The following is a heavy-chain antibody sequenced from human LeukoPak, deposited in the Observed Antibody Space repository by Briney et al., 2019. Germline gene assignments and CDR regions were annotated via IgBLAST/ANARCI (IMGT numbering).Heavy chain of an antibody. CDR1: GGSISSSSYY. D-gene: IGHD6-13*01. Sequence: PSETLSLTCTVSGGSISSSSYYWGWIRQPPGKGLEWIGSIYYSGSTYYNPSLKSRVTISVDTSKNQFSLKLSSVTAADTAVYYCASLVAAAGIDYWGQGTLVTVSS. V-gene: IGHV4-39*01. J-gene: IGHJ4*02. CDR3: ASLVAAAGIDY. CDR2: IYYSGST.